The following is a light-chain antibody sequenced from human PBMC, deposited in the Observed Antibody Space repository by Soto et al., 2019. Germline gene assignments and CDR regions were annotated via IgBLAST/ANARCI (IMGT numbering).Light chain of an antibody. J-gene: IGLJ3*02. V-gene: IGLV1-40*01. CDR2: ANT. CDR1: SSNIGAGYD. CDR3: QSYDSSLSGSNWV. Sequence: QSVLTQPPSVSGAPGQRVTISCTGSSSNIGAGYDVHWYQQLPGTAPKLLIYANTNRPSGVPDRFSGSKSGTSASLASTGLQAEDEADYYCQSYDSSLSGSNWVFGGGTKVTVL.